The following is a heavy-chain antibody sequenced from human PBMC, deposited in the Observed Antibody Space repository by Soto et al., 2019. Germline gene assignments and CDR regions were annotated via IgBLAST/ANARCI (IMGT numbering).Heavy chain of an antibody. CDR1: GGCISSGGYY. V-gene: IGHV4-31*03. D-gene: IGHD6-13*01. CDR3: ARSGIAAAGRGAFDI. J-gene: IGHJ3*02. Sequence: QVQLQESGPGLVKPSQTLSLTCTVSGGCISSGGYYWSWIRQHPGKGLEWIGYIYYSGSTYYNPSLKSRVTISVDTSKNQFSLKLSSVTAADTAVSYCARSGIAAAGRGAFDIWGQGTMVTVSS. CDR2: IYYSGST.